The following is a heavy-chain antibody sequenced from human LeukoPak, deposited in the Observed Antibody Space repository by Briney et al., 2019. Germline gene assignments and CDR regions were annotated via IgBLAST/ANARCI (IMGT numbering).Heavy chain of an antibody. V-gene: IGHV3-48*01. Sequence: PGGSLRLSCAASGFTFSSYSMNWVRQAPGKGLEWVSYISSRSSITYYVDSVKGRFTISRDNSKNTLYLQMNSLRTEDTAVYYCARALGSSWDSSLDSWGQGTLVPVSS. CDR1: GFTFSSYS. J-gene: IGHJ4*02. CDR3: ARALGSSWDSSLDS. D-gene: IGHD6-13*01. CDR2: ISSRSSIT.